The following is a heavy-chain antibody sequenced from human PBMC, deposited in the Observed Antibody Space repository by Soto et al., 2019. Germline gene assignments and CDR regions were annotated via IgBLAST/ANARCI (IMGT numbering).Heavy chain of an antibody. CDR2: IMPTSGRP. V-gene: IGHV1-69*01. Sequence: QVQLVQSGAEVKKPGSSVKVSCKASGVTFSRSAISWVRQAPGQGLECMGVIMPTSGRPDYAQKFQCRVIITADESTGRAYMELSGLRSEDKAVYYCARTTITGSSPPRGFFDLWGRGTLVTVSS. D-gene: IGHD1-20*01. CDR1: GVTFSRSA. J-gene: IGHJ2*01. CDR3: ARTTITGSSPPRGFFDL.